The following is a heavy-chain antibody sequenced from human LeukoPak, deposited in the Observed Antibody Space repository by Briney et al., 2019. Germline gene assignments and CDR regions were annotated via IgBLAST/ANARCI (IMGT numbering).Heavy chain of an antibody. CDR1: GFTFSSYS. CDR3: AKDLMIVVRVLDY. Sequence: GGSLRLSCAASGFTFSSYSMNWVRKAPGKGLELVSSIRSSSYIYYANSVKGRFTISRDNAKNSLYLQMNSLRAEDTAVYYCAKDLMIVVRVLDYWGQGTLVTVSS. D-gene: IGHD3-22*01. J-gene: IGHJ4*02. CDR2: IRSSSYI. V-gene: IGHV3-21*01.